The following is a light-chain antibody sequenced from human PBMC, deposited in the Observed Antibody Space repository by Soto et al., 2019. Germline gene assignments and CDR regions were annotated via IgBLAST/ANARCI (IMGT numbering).Light chain of an antibody. CDR2: EVS. V-gene: IGLV2-23*02. CDR1: TSDLGSYNL. J-gene: IGLJ1*01. Sequence: QSALTQPASVSGSPGQSITISCTGTTSDLGSYNLVSWYQQHPGKAPKLIIYEVSKRPSGVSHRFSGSKSANSASLTISGLQTEDEADYYCSSYSTSGTSVFGTGTKLTVL. CDR3: SSYSTSGTSV.